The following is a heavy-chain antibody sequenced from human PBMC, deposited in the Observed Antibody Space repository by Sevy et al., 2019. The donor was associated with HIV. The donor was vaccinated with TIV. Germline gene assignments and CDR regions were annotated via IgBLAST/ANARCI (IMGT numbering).Heavy chain of an antibody. V-gene: IGHV5-51*01. CDR1: GFSFTNYW. CDR3: ARLGKNEEGAFDF. CDR2: IYPDDSDT. J-gene: IGHJ3*01. Sequence: GESLKIACKGAGFSFTNYWIGWVRQMPGKGLEWMGNIYPDDSDTIYSPSFQGQVTISAGKSITTAYLHWRSLKASDTAIYYCARLGKNEEGAFDFWGQGTMVTVSS.